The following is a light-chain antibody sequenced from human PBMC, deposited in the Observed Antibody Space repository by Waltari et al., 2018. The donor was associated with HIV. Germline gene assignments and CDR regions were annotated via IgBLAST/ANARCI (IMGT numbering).Light chain of an antibody. CDR3: SSLTNSATLSVL. CDR1: NSDIGYYNY. Sequence: QFALTQPAPVSGSPGQSIPVSCTGTNSDIGYYNYVSWYQQHPGKAPKLIIYEVSNRPSGVSNRFSGSKSGNTASLTISGLQAEDEADYFCSSLTNSATLSVLFGGGTKLTVL. CDR2: EVS. J-gene: IGLJ3*02. V-gene: IGLV2-14*01.